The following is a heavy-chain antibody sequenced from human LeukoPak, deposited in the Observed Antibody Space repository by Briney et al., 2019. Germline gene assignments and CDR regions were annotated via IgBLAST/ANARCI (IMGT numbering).Heavy chain of an antibody. J-gene: IGHJ4*02. Sequence: SVKVSCKASGGTFSSYAISWVRQAPGQGLEWMGRIIPILGIANYAQKFQGRVTITADKSTSTAYMKLSSLRSEDTAVYYCARDVGIVATIVYFDYWGQGTLVTVSS. CDR2: IIPILGIA. D-gene: IGHD5-12*01. V-gene: IGHV1-69*04. CDR1: GGTFSSYA. CDR3: ARDVGIVATIVYFDY.